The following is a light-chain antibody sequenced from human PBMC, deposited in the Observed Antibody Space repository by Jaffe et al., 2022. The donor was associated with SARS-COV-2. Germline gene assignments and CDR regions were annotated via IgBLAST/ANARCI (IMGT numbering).Light chain of an antibody. CDR3: GTWDSSLSAGV. Sequence: QSVLTQPPSVSAAPGQKVTISCSGSSSNIGNNYVSWYQQLPGTAPKLLIYENNKRPSGIPDRFSGSKSVTSATLGITGLQTGDEADYYCGTWDSSLSAGVFGTGTKVTVL. CDR2: ENN. V-gene: IGLV1-51*02. CDR1: SSNIGNNY. J-gene: IGLJ1*01.